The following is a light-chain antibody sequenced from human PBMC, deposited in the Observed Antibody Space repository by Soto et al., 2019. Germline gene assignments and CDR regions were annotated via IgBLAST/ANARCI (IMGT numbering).Light chain of an antibody. J-gene: IGKJ1*01. Sequence: EIVLTHSPATLSLSPGERATLSCGASQSVTRYLAWYRQKPGQAPRLIIYDASKRATGIPARFSGSGSVRGLSRTISSLEPEDFAIYYCQQRTNWPPTVGQGTKVDIK. CDR2: DAS. CDR3: QQRTNWPPT. CDR1: QSVTRY. V-gene: IGKV3-11*02.